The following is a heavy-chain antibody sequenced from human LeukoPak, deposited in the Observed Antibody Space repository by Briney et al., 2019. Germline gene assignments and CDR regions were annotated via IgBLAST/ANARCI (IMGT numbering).Heavy chain of an antibody. CDR3: ARSKIGGLWFGESTRSFIPDY. D-gene: IGHD3-10*01. CDR2: IDWDDDK. CDR1: GFSLSTSGMC. J-gene: IGHJ4*02. V-gene: IGHV2-70*11. Sequence: SGPALVKPTQTLTLTCTFSGFSLSTSGMCVSWIRQPPGKALEWLARIDWDDDKYYSTSLKTRLTISKDTSKNQVVLTMTNMDPVDTATYYCARSKIGGLWFGESTRSFIPDYWGQGTLVTVSS.